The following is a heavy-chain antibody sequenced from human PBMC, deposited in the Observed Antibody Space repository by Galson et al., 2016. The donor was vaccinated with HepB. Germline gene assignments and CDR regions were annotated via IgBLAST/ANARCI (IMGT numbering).Heavy chain of an antibody. CDR1: GGTFSSYA. CDR2: IIPIFGTA. J-gene: IGHJ3*02. V-gene: IGHV1-69*13. D-gene: IGHD3-16*01. Sequence: SVKVSCKASGGTFSSYAISWVRQAPGRGLEWMGGIIPIFGTANYAQKFQGRVTITADESTSTAYMELSSLRSDDTAVYYRAREGGDAFDIWGQGTMVTVSS. CDR3: AREGGDAFDI.